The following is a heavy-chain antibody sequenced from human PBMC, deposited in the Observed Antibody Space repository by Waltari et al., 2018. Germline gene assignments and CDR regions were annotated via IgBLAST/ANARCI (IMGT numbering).Heavy chain of an antibody. V-gene: IGHV3-43D*04. Sequence: EVQLVESGGVVVQPGGSLRLPCAASGFTFDDYAMHWVRQAPGKGLEWVSLINWDGNSPYYADSVKGRFTISRDNSKNSVYLQMNSLRAEDTALYYCAKDWGDHGAFDIWGQGTMVTVSS. CDR1: GFTFDDYA. D-gene: IGHD2-21*02. CDR2: INWDGNSP. CDR3: AKDWGDHGAFDI. J-gene: IGHJ3*02.